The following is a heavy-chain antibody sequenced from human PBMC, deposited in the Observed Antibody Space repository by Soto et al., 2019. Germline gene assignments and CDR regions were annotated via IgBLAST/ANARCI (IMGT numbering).Heavy chain of an antibody. CDR1: GYKFTTYW. Sequence: GESLKISCKGSGYKFTTYWIGWVRQMPGKGLEWMAIIYPDDSDTRYSPSFQGQVTISADQSINTAYLQWDSLKASDTAIYYCARPANTVADHFDLWGQGTPVTVSS. V-gene: IGHV5-51*01. J-gene: IGHJ4*02. D-gene: IGHD4-17*01. CDR2: IYPDDSDT. CDR3: ARPANTVADHFDL.